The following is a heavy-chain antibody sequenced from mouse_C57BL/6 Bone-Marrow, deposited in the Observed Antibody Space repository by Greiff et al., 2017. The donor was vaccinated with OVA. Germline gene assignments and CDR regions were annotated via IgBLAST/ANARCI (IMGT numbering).Heavy chain of an antibody. V-gene: IGHV1-15*01. D-gene: IGHD2-3*01. J-gene: IGHJ3*01. Sequence: QVQLKQSGAELVRPGASVTLSCKASGYTFTDYEMHWVKQTPVHGLEWIGAIDPEPGGTAYNQKFKGKAILTADKSSSTAYMELRSLTSEDSAVYYCTPIYDGYYRGFAYWGQGTLVTVSA. CDR2: IDPEPGGT. CDR3: TPIYDGYYRGFAY. CDR1: GYTFTDYE.